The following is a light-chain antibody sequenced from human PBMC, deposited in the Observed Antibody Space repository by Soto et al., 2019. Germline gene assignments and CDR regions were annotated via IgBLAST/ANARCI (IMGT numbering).Light chain of an antibody. V-gene: IGLV1-40*01. J-gene: IGLJ1*01. CDR1: SSNIGAGYA. Sequence: QPVLTQAPSVSGAPGQRVTISCTGGSSNIGAGYAVNWYQQLPGRAPKLLIYGNTNRPSGVPDRFSGSKSGNTASLTISGLQAEDEADYYCSSYTSSSTYVFGTGTKLTVL. CDR2: GNT. CDR3: SSYTSSSTYV.